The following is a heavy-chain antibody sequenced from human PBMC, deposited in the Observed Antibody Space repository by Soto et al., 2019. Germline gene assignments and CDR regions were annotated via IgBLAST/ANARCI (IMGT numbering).Heavy chain of an antibody. Sequence: QMQLQESGPGLVKPSETLSLTCAVSSASIITEQRWTWVRQPPGKGLEWIGEIHHSGSTNNNPSLRGRVTMSVDNSKNQSALNLNSVTAADTALYYCARSFGWYAIDHWGQGTLVIVSS. CDR2: IHHSGST. D-gene: IGHD6-19*01. V-gene: IGHV4-4*02. J-gene: IGHJ4*02. CDR3: ARSFGWYAIDH. CDR1: SASIITEQR.